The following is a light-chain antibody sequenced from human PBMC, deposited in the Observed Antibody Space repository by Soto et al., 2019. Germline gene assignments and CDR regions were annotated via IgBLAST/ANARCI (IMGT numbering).Light chain of an antibody. J-gene: IGKJ2*01. Sequence: DIQMTQSPSSLSASVGDRVTITCRTSQSISRYLHWYQQKPGEAPKLLIYVASSLQSGVPSRFSGSGSGTDFTLTISSRQPEEFATYYCQQTYTTPRTLGQGTKLEIK. CDR2: VAS. CDR3: QQTYTTPRT. V-gene: IGKV1-39*01. CDR1: QSISRY.